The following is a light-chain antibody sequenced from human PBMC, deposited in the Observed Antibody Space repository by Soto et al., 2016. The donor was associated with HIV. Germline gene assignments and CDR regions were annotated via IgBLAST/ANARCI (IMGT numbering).Light chain of an antibody. CDR2: PAS. J-gene: IGKJ4*01. CDR3: QQYNSYPLT. V-gene: IGKV1-8*01. Sequence: AIRMTQSPSSFSASTGDRVTITCRASQGISNYLAWYQQKPGKAPNLLIYPASTLRGGVPSRFSGSGSGTDFTLTISSLHSEDFATYYCQQYNSYPLTFGGGTKVEIK. CDR1: QGISNY.